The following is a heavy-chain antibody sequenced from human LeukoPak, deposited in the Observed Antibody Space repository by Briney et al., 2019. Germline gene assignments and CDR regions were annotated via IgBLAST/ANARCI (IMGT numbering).Heavy chain of an antibody. CDR2: INHSGST. Sequence: SETLSLTCAVYGGSFSGYYWSWIRQPPGKGLEWIGEINHSGSTIYNPSLKNRVTISVDTYKNQFSLKLSSVTAADTAVYYCVREGLYDSGGYYYGGYFDYWGQATLVTVSS. CDR3: VREGLYDSGGYYYGGYFDY. D-gene: IGHD3-22*01. J-gene: IGHJ4*02. V-gene: IGHV4-34*01. CDR1: GGSFSGYY.